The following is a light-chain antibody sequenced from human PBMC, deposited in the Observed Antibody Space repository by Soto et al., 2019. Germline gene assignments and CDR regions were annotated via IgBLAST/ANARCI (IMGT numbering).Light chain of an antibody. Sequence: EIVLTQSPGTLSLSPGERATLSCRASQSVSSNYLAWYQRKPGQAPRLLIYGASSRATGIPDRFSGSGSGTDFTLTISRLEPKDFAVYYCQHYGRSAYTFGQGTTLEIK. CDR1: QSVSSNY. CDR2: GAS. J-gene: IGKJ2*01. V-gene: IGKV3-20*01. CDR3: QHYGRSAYT.